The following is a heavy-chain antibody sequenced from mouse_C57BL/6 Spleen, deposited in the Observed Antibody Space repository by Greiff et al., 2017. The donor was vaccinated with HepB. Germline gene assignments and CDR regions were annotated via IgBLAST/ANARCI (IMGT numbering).Heavy chain of an antibody. CDR1: GYTFTSSW. D-gene: IGHD1-1*01. V-gene: IGHV1-7*01. CDR2: INPSSGYT. CDR3: AMITSVVADY. J-gene: IGHJ2*01. Sequence: VQLQQSGAELAKPGASVKLSCTASGYTFTSSWMHWVKQRPEQGLEWIGYINPSSGYTKYNQKFKDKATLTADKSSSTAYMQLSSLTYEDAAVYYCAMITSVVADYWGQGTTLTVSS.